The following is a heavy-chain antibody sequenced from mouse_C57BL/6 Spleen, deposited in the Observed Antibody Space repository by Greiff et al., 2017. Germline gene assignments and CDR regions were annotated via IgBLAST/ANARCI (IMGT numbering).Heavy chain of an antibody. CDR1: GYTFTSYW. J-gene: IGHJ4*01. V-gene: IGHV1-55*01. D-gene: IGHD2-4*01. Sequence: QVQLQQPGAELVKPGASVKMSCKASGYTFTSYWITWVKQRPGQGLEWIGDIYPGSGSTNYNEKFKSKATLTVDTSSSTAYMQLSSLTSEDSAVYYCASSSTMITPMDYWGQGTSVTVSS. CDR3: ASSSTMITPMDY. CDR2: IYPGSGST.